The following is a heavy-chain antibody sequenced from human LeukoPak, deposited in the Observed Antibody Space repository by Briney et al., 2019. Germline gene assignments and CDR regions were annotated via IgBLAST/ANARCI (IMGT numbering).Heavy chain of an antibody. CDR1: GYTFTSYC. Sequence: ASVKVSCKASGYTFTSYCMHWVRQAPGQGLEWMGIINPSGGSTSYAQKFQGRVTMTRDTSTGTVYMELSSLRSEDTAVYYCARARLAAAPFDYWGQGTLVTVSS. V-gene: IGHV1-46*01. CDR2: INPSGGST. CDR3: ARARLAAAPFDY. J-gene: IGHJ4*02. D-gene: IGHD6-13*01.